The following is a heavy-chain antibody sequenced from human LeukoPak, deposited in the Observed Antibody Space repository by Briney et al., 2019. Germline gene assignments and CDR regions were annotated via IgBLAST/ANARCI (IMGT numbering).Heavy chain of an antibody. V-gene: IGHV3-7*01. CDR3: ARGRSVDV. Sequence: GGSLRLSCSASGFTFSSYWMSWVRQAPGKGLEWVANIKYDGSEKYFVDSVKGRFTISRDNAKNSLYLQMKSLRAEYTAVYYCARGRSVDVWGVGTTVTVSS. J-gene: IGHJ6*04. CDR1: GFTFSSYW. CDR2: IKYDGSEK.